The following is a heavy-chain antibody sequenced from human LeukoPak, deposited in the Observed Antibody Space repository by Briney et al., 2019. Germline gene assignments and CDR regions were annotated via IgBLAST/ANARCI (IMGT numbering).Heavy chain of an antibody. V-gene: IGHV1-46*01. CDR1: GYTFTSYD. D-gene: IGHD5-24*01. J-gene: IGHJ4*02. Sequence: ASVKVSCKASGYTFTSYDINWVRQATGQGLEWMGIINPSGGSTSYAQKFQGRVTMTRDTSTSTVYMELSSLRSEDTAVYYCARPPGGRDGYFDYWGQGTLVTVSS. CDR2: INPSGGST. CDR3: ARPPGGRDGYFDY.